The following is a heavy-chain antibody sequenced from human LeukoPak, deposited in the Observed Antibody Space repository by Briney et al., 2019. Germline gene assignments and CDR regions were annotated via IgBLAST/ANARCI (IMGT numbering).Heavy chain of an antibody. Sequence: ASVKVSCKASGYTFTSCGISWVRQAPGQGLEWMGWISAYNGNTNYAQKLQGRVTVTTDTSTSTAYMELRSLRSDDTAVYYCARDERTYCTNGVCPYFDYWGQGTLVTVSS. CDR3: ARDERTYCTNGVCPYFDY. J-gene: IGHJ4*02. CDR1: GYTFTSCG. V-gene: IGHV1-18*01. D-gene: IGHD2-8*01. CDR2: ISAYNGNT.